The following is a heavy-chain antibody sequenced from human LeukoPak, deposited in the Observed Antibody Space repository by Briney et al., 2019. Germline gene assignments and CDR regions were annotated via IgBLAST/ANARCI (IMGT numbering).Heavy chain of an antibody. CDR3: ARGTMVGYGWYYFEY. V-gene: IGHV3-30*04. CDR1: GFTFRSHA. CDR2: ISYDGKNK. D-gene: IGHD6-19*01. Sequence: GGSLRLSCAASGFTFRSHAMPWVRQAPGKGLEWVTVISYDGKNKYYADSVKGRFTISKDFSKDTLYLQMNSLRVEDTAVYYCARGTMVGYGWYYFEYWGLGTLVTVSS. J-gene: IGHJ4*02.